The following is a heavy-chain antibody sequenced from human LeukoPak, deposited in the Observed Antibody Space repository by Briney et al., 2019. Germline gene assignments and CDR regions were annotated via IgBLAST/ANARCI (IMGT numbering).Heavy chain of an antibody. Sequence: SETLSLTCTVSGGSISSGGYYWSWIRQHPGKGLEWIGYIYYSGSTYYNPSLKSRVTISVDTSKNQFSLKLSSVTAADTAVYYCARDYCSSTSCIGGMFDPWGQGTLVTVSS. D-gene: IGHD2-2*01. CDR1: GGSISSGGYY. V-gene: IGHV4-31*03. J-gene: IGHJ5*02. CDR2: IYYSGST. CDR3: ARDYCSSTSCIGGMFDP.